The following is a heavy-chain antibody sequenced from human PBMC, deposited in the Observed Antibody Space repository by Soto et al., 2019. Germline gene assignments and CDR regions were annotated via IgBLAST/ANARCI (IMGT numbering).Heavy chain of an antibody. CDR2: IYYSGST. CDR1: GGSFSSSSYY. D-gene: IGHD3-10*01. J-gene: IGHJ4*02. Sequence: PSETLFLTCTVSGGSFSSSSYYWGWIRQPPGKGLEWIGSIYYSGSTYYNPSLKSRVTMSVDPSKNQFSLKLISVTAADTAVYYCARHWITMVRGVCHFDYWGQGTLVTVS. CDR3: ARHWITMVRGVCHFDY. V-gene: IGHV4-39*01.